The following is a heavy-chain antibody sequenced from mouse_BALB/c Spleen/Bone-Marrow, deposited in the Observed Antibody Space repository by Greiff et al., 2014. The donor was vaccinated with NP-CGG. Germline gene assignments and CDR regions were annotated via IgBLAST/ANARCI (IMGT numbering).Heavy chain of an antibody. CDR2: INSNGGST. J-gene: IGHJ2*01. D-gene: IGHD2-1*01. Sequence: VQLKESGGGLVQPGGSLKLSCAASGFTFSSYGMSWVRQTPDKRLELVATINSNGGSTYYPDSVKGRFTISRDTAKNTLYLQMSSLKSEETAMYYCVRGNYGNYVGYFDFWGQGTTLTVSS. CDR1: GFTFSSYG. CDR3: VRGNYGNYVGYFDF. V-gene: IGHV5-6-3*01.